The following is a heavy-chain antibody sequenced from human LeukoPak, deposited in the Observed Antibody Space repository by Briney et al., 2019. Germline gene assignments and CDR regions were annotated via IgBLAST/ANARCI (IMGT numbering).Heavy chain of an antibody. CDR2: ISWNSGSI. V-gene: IGHV3-9*01. CDR3: AKDLYSSSPS. CDR1: GFTFDDYA. D-gene: IGHD6-13*01. J-gene: IGHJ3*01. Sequence: PGGSLRLSCAASGFTFDDYAMHWVRQAPGKGLEWVSGISWNSGSIGYADSVKGRFTISRDNAKNSLYLQMNSLRAEDTALYYCAKDLYSSSPSWGQGTMVTVSS.